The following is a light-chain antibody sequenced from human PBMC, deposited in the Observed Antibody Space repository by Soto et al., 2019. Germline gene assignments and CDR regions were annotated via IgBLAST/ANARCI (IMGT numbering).Light chain of an antibody. Sequence: QSVLTQPASVSGSPGQSITISCTGTSSDVGGYNYVSWYQQYPGKAPKLMIYEVTHRPSGVSNRFSGSKSGNTASLTISGLQAEDEANYYCSSYGSTSVYVFGTGTKVTVL. CDR3: SSYGSTSVYV. J-gene: IGLJ1*01. V-gene: IGLV2-14*01. CDR1: SSDVGGYNY. CDR2: EVT.